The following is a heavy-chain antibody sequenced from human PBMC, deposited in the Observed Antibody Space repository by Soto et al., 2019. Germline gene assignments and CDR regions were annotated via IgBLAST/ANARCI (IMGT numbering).Heavy chain of an antibody. CDR2: IYYSGST. J-gene: IGHJ4*02. V-gene: IGHV4-39*01. CDR1: GGSISSSSYY. CDR3: ARLRGRFLEWLLSYYLDY. Sequence: PSETLSLTCTVSGGSISSSSYYWGWIRQPPGKGLEWIGSIYYSGSTYYNPSLKSRVTISVDTSKNQFSLKLSSVTAADTAVYYCARLRGRFLEWLLSYYLDYWGQGTLVTVSS. D-gene: IGHD3-3*01.